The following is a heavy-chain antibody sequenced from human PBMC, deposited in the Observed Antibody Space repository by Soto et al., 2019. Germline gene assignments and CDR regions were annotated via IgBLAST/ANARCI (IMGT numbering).Heavy chain of an antibody. D-gene: IGHD3-22*01. Sequence: GESLKISCKGSGYSFTSYWIVWVRQMPVKGLEWMGIIYPGDSDTRYSPSLQGQVTISADKSISTAYLQWSSLKASDTAMYYCTRSLYYDSSGYYYFDYWGQGTLVTVSS. V-gene: IGHV5-51*01. CDR2: IYPGDSDT. CDR3: TRSLYYDSSGYYYFDY. CDR1: GYSFTSYW. J-gene: IGHJ4*02.